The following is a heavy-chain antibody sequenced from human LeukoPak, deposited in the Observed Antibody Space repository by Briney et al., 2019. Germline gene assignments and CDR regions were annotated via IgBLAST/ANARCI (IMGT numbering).Heavy chain of an antibody. D-gene: IGHD6-19*01. J-gene: IGHJ4*02. Sequence: GGSLKLSCGVSTFAFSNYAFSWVRQAPGKGLEWVSGIFGSGGSAHYADSVKGRFTISRDNSQNTVYLQMNSLRAEDTAVYYCGKTTTGYSSGRNPAWPVDYWGQGTLVTVSS. V-gene: IGHV3-23*01. CDR1: TFAFSNYA. CDR2: IFGSGGSA. CDR3: GKTTTGYSSGRNPAWPVDY.